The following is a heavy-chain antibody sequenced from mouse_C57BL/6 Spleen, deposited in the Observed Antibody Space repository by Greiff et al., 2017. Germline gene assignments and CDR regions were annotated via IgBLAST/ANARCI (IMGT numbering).Heavy chain of an antibody. CDR2: ISSGSSTI. CDR3: ARPDYYGSSFWFAY. D-gene: IGHD1-1*01. J-gene: IGHJ3*01. V-gene: IGHV5-17*01. CDR1: GFTFSDYG. Sequence: EVNLVESGGGLVKPGGSLKLSCAASGFTFSDYGMHWVRQAPEKGLAWVAYISSGSSTIYYADTVEGRFTISRDNAKNTLFLQMTSLRSEDTAMYYCARPDYYGSSFWFAYWGQGTLVTVSA.